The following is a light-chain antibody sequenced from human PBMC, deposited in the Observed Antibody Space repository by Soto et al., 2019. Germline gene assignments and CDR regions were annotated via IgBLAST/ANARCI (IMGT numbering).Light chain of an antibody. CDR3: QEYNSYSGT. J-gene: IGKJ1*01. CDR1: QSLGIW. CDR2: DAS. V-gene: IGKV1-5*01. Sequence: DIQITQSPSTLSASVGDRVTITCRASQSLGIWLAWHQQKPGKAPKLLIYDASTLKSGVPSRFSGSGSGTKFTLTISSLQPDDFATYYCQEYNSYSGTLGQGTKVDIK.